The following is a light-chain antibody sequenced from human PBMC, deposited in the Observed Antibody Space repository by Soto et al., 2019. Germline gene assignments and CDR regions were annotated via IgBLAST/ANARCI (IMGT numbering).Light chain of an antibody. CDR3: QSYDSNLIVV. CDR2: GNS. V-gene: IGLV1-40*01. J-gene: IGLJ2*01. Sequence: QSVLTQPPSVSGAPGQRVTISCTGSSSNIGTGYDVHWYQQLPGTAPKLLIYGNSNRPSGVPDRFSGSKSGTSASLAITGLQAEDEADYYCQSYDSNLIVVFGGATKLTVL. CDR1: SSNIGTGYD.